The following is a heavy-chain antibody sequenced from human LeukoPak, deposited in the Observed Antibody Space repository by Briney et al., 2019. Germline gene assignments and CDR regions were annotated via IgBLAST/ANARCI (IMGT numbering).Heavy chain of an antibody. J-gene: IGHJ2*01. D-gene: IGHD2-2*01. CDR3: ARWSAAARYFDL. V-gene: IGHV4-59*08. CDR1: GGSISSYY. CDR2: IYYSGST. Sequence: SETLSLTCTVSGGSISSYYWSWIRQPPGKGLEWIGYIYYSGSTNYNPSLKSRVTISVDTSKNQFSLKLGSVTAADTAVYYCARWSAAARYFDLWGRGTLVTVSS.